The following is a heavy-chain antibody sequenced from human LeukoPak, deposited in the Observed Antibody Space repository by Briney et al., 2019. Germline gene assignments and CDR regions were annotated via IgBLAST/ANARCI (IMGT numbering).Heavy chain of an antibody. CDR2: INPNSGGT. D-gene: IGHD1-26*01. J-gene: IGHJ4*02. CDR3: ARVGSGSYGVHDY. Sequence: ASVKVSCKAPGYTFTGYYMHWVRQAPGQGLEWMGWINPNSGGTNYAQKFQGRVTMTRDTSISTAYMELSRLRSDDTAVYYCARVGSGSYGVHDYWGQGTLVTVSS. V-gene: IGHV1-2*02. CDR1: GYTFTGYY.